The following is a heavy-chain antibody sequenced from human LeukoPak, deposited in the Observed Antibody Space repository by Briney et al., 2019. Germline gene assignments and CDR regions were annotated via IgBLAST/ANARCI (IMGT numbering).Heavy chain of an antibody. CDR1: GYTFTSYG. CDR3: ARDWDIAVAGTTAIDY. V-gene: IGHV1-46*01. CDR2: INPSGGST. Sequence: GASVKVSCKASGYTFTSYGISWVRQAPGQGLEWMGIINPSGGSTSYAQKFQGRVTMTRDMSTSTVYMELSSLRSEDTAVYYCARDWDIAVAGTTAIDYWGQGTLVTVSS. J-gene: IGHJ4*02. D-gene: IGHD6-19*01.